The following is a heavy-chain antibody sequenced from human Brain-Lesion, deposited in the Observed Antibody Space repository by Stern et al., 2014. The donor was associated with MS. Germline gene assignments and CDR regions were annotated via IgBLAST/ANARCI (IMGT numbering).Heavy chain of an antibody. CDR3: AGEEDIRYCSGGSCTGNWFDP. CDR2: IYYSGNT. J-gene: IGHJ5*02. Sequence: QVQLQESGPGLVKPSETLSLTCTVAGGSVSSTSYAWAWIRQPPGKGLEWIGTIYYSGNTYYSPSLKSPLTISLDTSKNTFSLQLRSVTAADTAVYYCAGEEDIRYCSGGSCTGNWFDPWGQGTLVTVSS. CDR1: GGSVSSTSYA. V-gene: IGHV4-39*01. D-gene: IGHD2-15*01.